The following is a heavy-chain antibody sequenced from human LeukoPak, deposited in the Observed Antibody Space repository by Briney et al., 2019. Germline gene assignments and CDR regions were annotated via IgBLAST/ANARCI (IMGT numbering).Heavy chain of an antibody. Sequence: SETLSLTCAVYGGSFSGYYWNWIRQAPGKGLEWIGEINHSGSPKNNSSLKSRVTISLDTSKTQFSLKLSSVTASDTAVYYCERGEDCGNNCFAQHWGQGTLVTVSS. J-gene: IGHJ1*01. CDR3: ERGEDCGNNCFAQH. CDR1: GGSFSGYY. V-gene: IGHV4-34*01. D-gene: IGHD2-21*02. CDR2: INHSGSP.